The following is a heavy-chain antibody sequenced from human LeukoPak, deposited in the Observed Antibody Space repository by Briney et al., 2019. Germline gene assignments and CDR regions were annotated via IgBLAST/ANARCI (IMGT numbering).Heavy chain of an antibody. CDR1: GGSISSYY. Sequence: SETLSLTCTGSGGSISSYYGSWVRQPPGKGLEWIGYIYYSGSTNYNPSIKSRVTISVDTSKNQFSLKLSSVTAADTAVYYCARVSTGLGELFLIDYWGQGTLVTVSS. CDR2: IYYSGST. V-gene: IGHV4-59*01. D-gene: IGHD3-16*01. J-gene: IGHJ4*02. CDR3: ARVSTGLGELFLIDY.